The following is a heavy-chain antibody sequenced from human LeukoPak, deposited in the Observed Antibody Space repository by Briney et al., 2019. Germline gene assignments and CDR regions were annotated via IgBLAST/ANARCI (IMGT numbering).Heavy chain of an antibody. CDR3: ARNPPLGYCSSTSCYKFGVFDI. Sequence: SETLSLTCTVSGGSIRSSSYYWGWIRQPPGKGLEWIGSIYYSGSTYYNPSLKSRVTISVDTSKNQFSLKLSPVTAADTAVYYCARNPPLGYCSSTSCYKFGVFDIWGQGTMVTVSS. D-gene: IGHD2-2*02. J-gene: IGHJ3*02. CDR2: IYYSGST. V-gene: IGHV4-39*07. CDR1: GGSIRSSSYY.